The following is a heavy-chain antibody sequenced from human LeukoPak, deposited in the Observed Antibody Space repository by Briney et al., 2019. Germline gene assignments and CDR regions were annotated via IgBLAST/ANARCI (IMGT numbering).Heavy chain of an antibody. D-gene: IGHD6-19*01. V-gene: IGHV4-39*01. CDR1: DGSISSSSYY. CDR2: IYYSGCT. J-gene: IGHJ4*02. CDR3: ARRWSSGWLFDY. Sequence: SETLSLTCSVCDGSISSSSYYWGWIRQPPGKGLEWIGSIYYSGCTYYNLSLKSRVTISVDTSKNQFSLKLGSVTAADTAVYYCARRWSSGWLFDYWGQGTLVTVSS.